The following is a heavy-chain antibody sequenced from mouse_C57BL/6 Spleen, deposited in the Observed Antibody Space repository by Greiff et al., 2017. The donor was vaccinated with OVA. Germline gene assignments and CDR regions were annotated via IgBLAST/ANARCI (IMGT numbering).Heavy chain of an antibody. CDR3: VRHANYYAMDY. CDR2: IRRKSNNYAK. Sequence: EVKLMESGGGLVQPKGSLKLSCAASGFSFNTYAMNWVRQAPGQGLEWVARIRRKSNNYAKYYADSVKDRFTISRDESESIIYLQMNNLKTEDAAMYYCVRHANYYAMDYGGQGTSVTVAS. CDR1: GFSFNTYA. J-gene: IGHJ4*01. V-gene: IGHV10-1*01.